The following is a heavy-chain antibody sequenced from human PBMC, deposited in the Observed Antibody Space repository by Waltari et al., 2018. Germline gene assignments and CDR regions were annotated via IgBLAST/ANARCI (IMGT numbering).Heavy chain of an antibody. J-gene: IGHJ5*02. CDR1: GASFSAYY. Sequence: QVQLQQWGAGLLKPSETRSLTCSVSGASFSAYYWGWVRHVPGKGLEWIGQIRHPGNTNYNPSLQSRVAISIDTSRNQFSLRVFSVTAADTGLYFCTRGGNYDFWSHSPFVDPWGQGTQVTVSS. V-gene: IGHV4-34*01. CDR3: TRGGNYDFWSHSPFVDP. D-gene: IGHD3-3*01. CDR2: IRHPGNT.